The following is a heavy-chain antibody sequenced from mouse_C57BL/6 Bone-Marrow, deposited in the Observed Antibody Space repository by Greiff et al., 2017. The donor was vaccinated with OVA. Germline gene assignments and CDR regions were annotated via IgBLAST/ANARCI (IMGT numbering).Heavy chain of an antibody. Sequence: VQLQQSGAELVMPGASVKLSCKASGYTFTSYWMHWVKQRPGQGLEWIGEIDPSDSYTNYNQKFKGKSTLTVDKSSSTAYMQLSSLTSEDSAVYYCARGDYDVVHYFDYWGQGTTLTVSS. V-gene: IGHV1-69*01. J-gene: IGHJ2*01. CDR3: ARGDYDVVHYFDY. CDR2: IDPSDSYT. CDR1: GYTFTSYW. D-gene: IGHD2-4*01.